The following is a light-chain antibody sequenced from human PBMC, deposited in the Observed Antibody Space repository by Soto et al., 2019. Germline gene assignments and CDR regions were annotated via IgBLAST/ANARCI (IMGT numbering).Light chain of an antibody. CDR3: GSWDSSLSAYV. Sequence: QSALTQAPSISGAPGQRVTISCTGSSSNIGAGYDVHWFQQFPGTAPKLLIYDDNKRPSGIPDRFSGSKSGTSATLGITGFQTGDGADYYCGSWDSSLSAYVFGTGTKVTVL. V-gene: IGLV1-51*01. J-gene: IGLJ1*01. CDR2: DDN. CDR1: SSNIGAGYD.